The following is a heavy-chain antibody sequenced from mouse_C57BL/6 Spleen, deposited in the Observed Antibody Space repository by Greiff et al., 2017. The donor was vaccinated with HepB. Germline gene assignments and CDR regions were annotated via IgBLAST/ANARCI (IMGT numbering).Heavy chain of an antibody. CDR1: GYTFTSYW. V-gene: IGHV1-69*01. J-gene: IGHJ3*01. Sequence: VQLQQSGAELVMPGASVKLSCKASGYTFTSYWMHWVKQRPGQGLEWIGEIDPSDSYTNYNQKFKGKSTLTVDKSSSTAYMQLSSLTSEDSAVYYWARQLRRGFAYWGQGTLVTVSA. CDR3: ARQLRRGFAY. D-gene: IGHD3-2*02. CDR2: IDPSDSYT.